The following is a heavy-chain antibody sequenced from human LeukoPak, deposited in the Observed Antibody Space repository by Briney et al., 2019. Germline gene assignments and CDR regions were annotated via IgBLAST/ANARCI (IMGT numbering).Heavy chain of an antibody. CDR3: AHRRMLGAMDY. J-gene: IGHJ4*02. D-gene: IGHD1-26*01. CDR1: GFSLGTSGVG. CDR2: LYWDDDE. V-gene: IGHV2-5*02. Sequence: SGPTLVNPTQTLTLTCTFSGFSLGTSGVGVGWIRQSPGKALEWLALLYWDDDERYSPSLKSRLTITKDTSKNQVVLTMTNMDPVDTATYFCAHRRMLGAMDYWGQGTLVTVSS.